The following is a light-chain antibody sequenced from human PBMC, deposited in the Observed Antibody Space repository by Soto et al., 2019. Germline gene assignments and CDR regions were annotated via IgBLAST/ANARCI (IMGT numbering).Light chain of an antibody. J-gene: IGKJ5*01. CDR2: DAC. V-gene: IGKV1-33*01. Sequence: DMQMTQSPSSLSASVGDRVTITCQASQDISNYLNWYQQKPGKAPKLLIYDACNLETGVPSRFSGSGSGTDFTFTISSLQPEDIATYYCQQYDNLPITFGQGTRLEIK. CDR1: QDISNY. CDR3: QQYDNLPIT.